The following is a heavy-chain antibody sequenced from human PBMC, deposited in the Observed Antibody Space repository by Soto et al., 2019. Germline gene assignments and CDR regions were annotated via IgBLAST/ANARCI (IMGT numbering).Heavy chain of an antibody. CDR3: ARVYKYESPGSPPDY. CDR1: GFCRARAS. J-gene: IGHJ4*02. D-gene: IGHD3-22*01. Sequence: GGNVRLSCAASGFCRARASMPCALQAPGKGMEWVAVIWSDGSDQKDADSVKGRFTISRNNSKNTLYLQMNSLRCEDTAVYYCARVYKYESPGSPPDYWGQGPQGTGSS. CDR2: IWSDGSDQ. V-gene: IGHV3-33*01.